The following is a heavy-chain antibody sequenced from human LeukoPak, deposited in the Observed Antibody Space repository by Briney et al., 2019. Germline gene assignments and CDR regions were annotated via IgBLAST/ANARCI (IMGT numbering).Heavy chain of an antibody. CDR3: ARGTAVTTDWFDP. V-gene: IGHV1-2*06. J-gene: IGHJ5*02. CDR2: IKPNSGGT. CDR1: GYTFTGYY. D-gene: IGHD4-17*01. Sequence: ASVKVSCKASGYTFTGYYMHWVRQAPGQGLEWMGRIKPNSGGTNYAQKFQGRVTMTRDTSISTAYMELSRLRSDDTAVYYCARGTAVTTDWFDPWGQGTLVTVSS.